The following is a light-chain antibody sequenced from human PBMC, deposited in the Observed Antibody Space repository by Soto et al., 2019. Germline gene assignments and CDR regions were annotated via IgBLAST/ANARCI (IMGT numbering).Light chain of an antibody. CDR3: CSYAGNTNV. Sequence: SPVTQPASLSTSPGQSITISCTGTSSDVGSYNLVSWYQQHPGKAPKLMIYEGSKRPSGVSSRFSGSKSGNTASLTISGLQAEDEADYYCCSYAGNTNVFGTGTKVTVL. J-gene: IGLJ1*01. CDR1: SSDVGSYNL. V-gene: IGLV2-23*01. CDR2: EGS.